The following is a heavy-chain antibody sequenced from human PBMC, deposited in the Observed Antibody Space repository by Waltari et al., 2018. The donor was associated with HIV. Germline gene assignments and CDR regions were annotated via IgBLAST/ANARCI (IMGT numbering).Heavy chain of an antibody. CDR1: GVPLRKFA. J-gene: IGHJ4*02. CDR2: ISGIDEK. V-gene: IGHV3-23*01. CDR3: VRCGGFYYGSGLD. D-gene: IGHD3-10*01. Sequence: EVHLSESGGGVVKPGESLRLPCIVSGVPLRKFAMTWVRQAPGKGLEWVATISGIDEKFYADSVKGRFTISRDTSKNTVSLQGNSLRDEDTAFYYCVRCGGFYYGSGLDWGQGTLVTVSS.